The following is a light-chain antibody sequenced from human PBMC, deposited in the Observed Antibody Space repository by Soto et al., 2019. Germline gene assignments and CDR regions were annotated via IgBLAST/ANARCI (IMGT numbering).Light chain of an antibody. CDR1: SSDVGDNNY. V-gene: IGLV2-14*01. CDR2: DVT. Sequence: QSALTQPASVSGSHGQSITISCTGTSSDVGDNNYVSWYQQHPGKAPKLMIYDVTHRPSGISNRFSGSKSGNTASLTISGLQAKDEADYYCSSYTSSSTLYVFGTGTKLTVL. CDR3: SSYTSSSTLYV. J-gene: IGLJ1*01.